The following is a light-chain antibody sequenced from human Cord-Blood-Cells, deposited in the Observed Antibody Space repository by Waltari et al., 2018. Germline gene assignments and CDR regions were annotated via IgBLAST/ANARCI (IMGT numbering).Light chain of an antibody. CDR3: QQYNNPIT. V-gene: IGKV3-15*01. CDR2: GAS. J-gene: IGKJ3*01. Sequence: EIVMTQSPATLSVSPGERATLSCRASQSVSSNLAWYQQKPGQAPRLLIYGASTRATGIPARFSGSGSGTEFTLTISSLQSEDFAVYCCQQYNNPITFGPGTKVDIK. CDR1: QSVSSN.